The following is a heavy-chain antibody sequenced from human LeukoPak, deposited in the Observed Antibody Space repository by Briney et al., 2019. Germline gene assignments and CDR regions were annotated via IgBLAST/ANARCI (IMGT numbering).Heavy chain of an antibody. CDR3: TTDKGGRFGKLFRH. D-gene: IGHD3-10*01. CDR1: GFTFTDAW. Sequence: GGSLRLSCAASGFTFTDAWMSWVRQAPGKGLEWVGRIKSKTDGGTTDYAAPVKGRFTISRDDSKNTLYLQMNSLKTEDTAVYYCTTDKGGRFGKLFRHWGQGTLVTVSS. CDR2: IKSKTDGGTT. J-gene: IGHJ4*02. V-gene: IGHV3-15*01.